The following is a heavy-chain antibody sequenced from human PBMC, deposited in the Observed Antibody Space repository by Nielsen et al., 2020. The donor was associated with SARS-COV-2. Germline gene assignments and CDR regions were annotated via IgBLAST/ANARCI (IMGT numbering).Heavy chain of an antibody. CDR3: AREGGEITTSYFDY. CDR2: INPRDDIT. D-gene: IGHD3-22*01. J-gene: IGHJ4*02. V-gene: IGHV1-46*01. Sequence: ASVKVSYKASGYTFTSYYVHWVRQAPGQGLEWMGIINPRDDITRYAQKFQGRVTMTRDTSTSTVYMELSSLRSEDTAVYYCAREGGEITTSYFDYWGRGTRVTVSS. CDR1: GYTFTSYY.